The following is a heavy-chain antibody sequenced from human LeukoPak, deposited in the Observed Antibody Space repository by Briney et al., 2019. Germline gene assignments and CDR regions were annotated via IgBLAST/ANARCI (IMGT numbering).Heavy chain of an antibody. J-gene: IGHJ4*02. CDR2: IHPSTGNP. Sequence: GASVKVSCKASGYTFTNYAMNWVRQAPGQALEFMGWIHPSTGNPTYAQGFTGRFVFSLDTSVSTTYLQITSLKAEDTAVYFCARAFQSLGGLSLPDYWGQGTLVTVSS. D-gene: IGHD3-16*02. V-gene: IGHV7-4-1*02. CDR3: ARAFQSLGGLSLPDY. CDR1: GYTFTNYA.